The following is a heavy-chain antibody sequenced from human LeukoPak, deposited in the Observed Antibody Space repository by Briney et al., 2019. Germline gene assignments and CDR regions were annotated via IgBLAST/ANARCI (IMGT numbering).Heavy chain of an antibody. D-gene: IGHD4-17*01. V-gene: IGHV3-7*01. CDR1: GFTFSSYW. J-gene: IGHJ4*02. Sequence: PGGSLRLSCAASGFTFSSYWMSWVRQAPGKGLEWVANIKRDGSEKYYVDSVKGRFTISRDNAKNSLYLQMNSLRAEDTAVYYCARGGLPPIHGAVTIYYFDYWGQGTLVTVSS. CDR3: ARGGLPPIHGAVTIYYFDY. CDR2: IKRDGSEK.